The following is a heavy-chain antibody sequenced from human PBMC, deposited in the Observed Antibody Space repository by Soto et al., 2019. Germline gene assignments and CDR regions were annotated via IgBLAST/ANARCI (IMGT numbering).Heavy chain of an antibody. V-gene: IGHV4-59*12. D-gene: IGHD2-15*01. Sequence: QVQLQESGPGLMKPSETLSLICTVSGGSMSGYHWTWIRQSPGKEMEFMGSVFDSGSTKSNPSLRSRVAISMDASKRQFSLTLSSVTAADTAVYYCASCLNSAGSCLRFLRWGQGTLVTVSS. CDR3: ASCLNSAGSCLRFLR. CDR2: VFDSGST. CDR1: GGSMSGYH. J-gene: IGHJ1*01.